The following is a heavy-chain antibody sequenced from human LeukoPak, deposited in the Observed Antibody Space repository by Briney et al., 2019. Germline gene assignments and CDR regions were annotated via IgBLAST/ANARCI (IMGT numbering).Heavy chain of an antibody. Sequence: ASVKVSCKASGYTFGACYMHWVRQAPGQGLEWMGIINPSGGSTSYAQKFQGRVTMTRDMSTSTVYMELSSLRSEDTAVYYCARDGGYCSSTSCYFPIYYYYYMDVWGKGTTVTVSS. CDR1: GYTFGACY. D-gene: IGHD2-2*01. J-gene: IGHJ6*03. CDR3: ARDGGYCSSTSCYFPIYYYYYMDV. V-gene: IGHV1-46*01. CDR2: INPSGGST.